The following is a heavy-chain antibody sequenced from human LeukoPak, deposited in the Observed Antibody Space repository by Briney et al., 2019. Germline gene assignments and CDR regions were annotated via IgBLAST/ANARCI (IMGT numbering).Heavy chain of an antibody. Sequence: SEALSLTCTVSGGSISSYYWSWIRQPPGEGLEWVWYIYYSGSTNYNPSLKSRVTISVDTSKNQFSLKRSSVTAADTAVYYCARDPHPRYYDYVIWRQGTLVTVSS. J-gene: IGHJ4*02. CDR3: ARDPHPRYYDYVI. CDR2: IYYSGST. D-gene: IGHD3-16*01. V-gene: IGHV4-59*01. CDR1: GGSISSYY.